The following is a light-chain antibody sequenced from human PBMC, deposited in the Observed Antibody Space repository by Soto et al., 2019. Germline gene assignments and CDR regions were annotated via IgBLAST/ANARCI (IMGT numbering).Light chain of an antibody. V-gene: IGKV1-5*01. CDR3: QQYNSYSGGT. Sequence: DIQMTQSPSTLSASVGDRVTITCRASQSISSWLAWYQQKPGKAPKLLIYDASSLESGVPSRLSGSGSGTEFTPTISTLQRDDFATYYCQQYNSYSGGTFGQGTKVEIK. CDR1: QSISSW. CDR2: DAS. J-gene: IGKJ1*01.